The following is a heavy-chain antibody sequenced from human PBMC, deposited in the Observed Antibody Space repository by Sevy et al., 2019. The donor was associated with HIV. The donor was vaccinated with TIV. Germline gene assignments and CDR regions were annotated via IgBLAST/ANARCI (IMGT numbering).Heavy chain of an antibody. CDR2: IKEDGSDK. V-gene: IGHV3-7*03. D-gene: IGHD3-22*01. J-gene: IGHJ3*02. Sequence: GGSLRLSCAASGFTLSSFWMTWVRQAPGKGLEWVANIKEDGSDKNYLDSVKGRFTISRDNAKNSLYLQMNSLRAEDTAVYYCARDKNHYDRSVYYDAFDIGGQGTMVTVSS. CDR3: ARDKNHYDRSVYYDAFDI. CDR1: GFTLSSFW.